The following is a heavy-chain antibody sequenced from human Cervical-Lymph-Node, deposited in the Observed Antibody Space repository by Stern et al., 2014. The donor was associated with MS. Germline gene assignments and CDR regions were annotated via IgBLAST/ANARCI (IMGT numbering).Heavy chain of an antibody. V-gene: IGHV3-49*03. D-gene: IGHD6-6*01. CDR2: IRSKVYGGTT. CDR1: GFTFGDYA. Sequence: EDQLVESGGGLVQPGRSLRLSCTASGFTFGDYAVSWFRQAPGKGLEWVGLIRSKVYGGTTEDAASVKGRFTISRDDSKSIAYLQMNSLKTEDTAVYYCTRVSSIAARPIAYWGQGTLVTVSS. CDR3: TRVSSIAARPIAY. J-gene: IGHJ4*02.